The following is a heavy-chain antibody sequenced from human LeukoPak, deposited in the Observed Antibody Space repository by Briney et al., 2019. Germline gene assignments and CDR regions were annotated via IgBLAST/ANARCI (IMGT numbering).Heavy chain of an antibody. CDR3: ARGGTTLFDY. Sequence: GGSLRLSCAASGFTFSSYTMNWVRQAPGKGLEWVSSISSSSSYIYYADSVKGRFTISRDNAKNSLYLQMNSLRAEDTAVYYCARGGTTLFDYWGQGTLVTVSS. J-gene: IGHJ4*02. CDR1: GFTFSSYT. CDR2: ISSSSSYI. D-gene: IGHD1-1*01. V-gene: IGHV3-21*01.